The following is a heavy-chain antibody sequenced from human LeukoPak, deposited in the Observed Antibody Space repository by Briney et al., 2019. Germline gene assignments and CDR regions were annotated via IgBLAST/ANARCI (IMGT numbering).Heavy chain of an antibody. J-gene: IGHJ4*02. D-gene: IGHD3-22*01. Sequence: GASVKVSCKASGGTFSSYAISWVRQAPGQGLEWMGRIIPILGIANYAQKFQGRVTITADKSTRTAYMELSSLRSEDTAVYYCARDLYYDTKNPPFVDYWGQGTLVTVSS. CDR2: IIPILGIA. CDR3: ARDLYYDTKNPPFVDY. V-gene: IGHV1-69*04. CDR1: GGTFSSYA.